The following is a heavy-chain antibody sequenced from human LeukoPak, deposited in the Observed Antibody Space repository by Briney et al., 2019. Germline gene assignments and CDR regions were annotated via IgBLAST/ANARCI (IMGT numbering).Heavy chain of an antibody. D-gene: IGHD3-3*01. V-gene: IGHV4-4*02. Sequence: SETLSLTCAVSGDSISSGDWWSWVRQPPGKGLEWIGEIYHSGSTNYNPSLKSRVTISVDTSKNQFSLKLSSVTAADTAVYYCARGLTGDYDFWSGYYYYWYFDLWGRGTLVTVSS. CDR3: ARGLTGDYDFWSGYYYYWYFDL. CDR2: IYHSGST. J-gene: IGHJ2*01. CDR1: GDSISSGDW.